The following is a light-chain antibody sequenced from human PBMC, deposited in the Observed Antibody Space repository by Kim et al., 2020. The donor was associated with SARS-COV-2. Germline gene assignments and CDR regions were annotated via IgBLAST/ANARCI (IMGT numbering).Light chain of an antibody. J-gene: IGLJ3*02. V-gene: IGLV2-11*01. CDR1: SSDVDYYSY. CDR3: CSYVGTYTWV. Sequence: QSALTQPRSVSGSPGQSVTISCTGSSSDVDYYSYVSWYQQHPGKAPKLMIYAVSRRPSGVPDRFSGSKSGNTASLTVSGLQAEDEADYYCCSYVGTYTWVFGGGTKLTVL. CDR2: AVS.